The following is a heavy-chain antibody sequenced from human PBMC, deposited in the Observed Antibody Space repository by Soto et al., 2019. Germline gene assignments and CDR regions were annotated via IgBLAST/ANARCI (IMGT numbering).Heavy chain of an antibody. CDR3: ARIGKGVVPAAMDYNWFDP. Sequence: GSGPTLVNPTETLTLTCTVSGFSLSNARMGVSWIRQPPGKAPEWLAHIFSNDEKSYSTSLKSRLTISKDTSKSQVVLTMTNMDPVDTATYYCARIGKGVVPAAMDYNWFDPWGQGTLVTVSS. D-gene: IGHD2-2*01. J-gene: IGHJ5*02. V-gene: IGHV2-26*01. CDR1: GFSLSNARMG. CDR2: IFSNDEK.